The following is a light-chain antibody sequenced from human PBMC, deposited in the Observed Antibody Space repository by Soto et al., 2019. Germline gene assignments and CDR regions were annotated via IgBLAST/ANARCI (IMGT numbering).Light chain of an antibody. CDR2: EVT. V-gene: IGLV2-14*01. CDR3: GSYSSGNTYV. J-gene: IGLJ1*01. CDR1: ASDVGGYDY. Sequence: QSALTQPASGSGSPGQSITISCTGTASDVGGYDYVSWYQQHPGTAPKLMIYEVTNRPSGVSDRFSGSKSGNTASLSISGLQAEDEADYFCGSYSSGNTYVFGTGTKLTVL.